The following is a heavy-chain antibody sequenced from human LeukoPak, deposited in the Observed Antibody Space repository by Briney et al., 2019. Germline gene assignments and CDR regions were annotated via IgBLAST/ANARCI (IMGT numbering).Heavy chain of an antibody. Sequence: PGRSLRLSCAASGFTFSSYAMHWVRQAPGKGLEWVAIISYDGSNKYYADSVKGRFTISRDNSKNTLYLQMNSLRAEDTAVYYCARGSRDGYNFGAFDIWGQGTMVTVSS. CDR3: ARGSRDGYNFGAFDI. V-gene: IGHV3-30-3*01. CDR2: ISYDGSNK. J-gene: IGHJ3*02. D-gene: IGHD5-24*01. CDR1: GFTFSSYA.